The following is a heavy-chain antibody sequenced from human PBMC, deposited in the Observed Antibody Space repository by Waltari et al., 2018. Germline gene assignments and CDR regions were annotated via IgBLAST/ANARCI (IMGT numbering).Heavy chain of an antibody. D-gene: IGHD1-1*01. CDR1: GGPLRPGTYS. V-gene: IGHV4-61*02. CDR3: ARGGFAGTLGFDP. J-gene: IGHJ5*02. CDR2: VYTTGST. Sequence: QVQLQESGPGLVKPSETLSLTCTVPGGPLRPGTYSWGWIRQPAGKGLEWIGRVYTTGSTKYNPSLKSRVSIAVDTSKNQFSLRLISVTAEDTAVYYCARGGFAGTLGFDPWGQGTLVTVSS.